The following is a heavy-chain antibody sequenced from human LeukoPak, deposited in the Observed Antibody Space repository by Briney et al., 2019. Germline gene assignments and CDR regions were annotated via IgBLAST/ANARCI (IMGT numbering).Heavy chain of an antibody. CDR3: ARDPLVRGYYYYGMDV. Sequence: GGSLRLSCAASGFTFSSYWMSWVRQAPGKGLEWVANIKQDGSEKYYVDSVKGRFTISRDNAKNPLYLQMNSLRAEDTAVYYCARDPLVRGYYYYGMDVWGQGTTVTVSS. CDR1: GFTFSSYW. CDR2: IKQDGSEK. J-gene: IGHJ6*02. V-gene: IGHV3-7*01. D-gene: IGHD3-10*01.